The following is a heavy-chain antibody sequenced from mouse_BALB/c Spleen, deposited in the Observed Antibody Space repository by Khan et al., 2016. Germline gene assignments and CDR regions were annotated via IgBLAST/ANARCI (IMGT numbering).Heavy chain of an antibody. CDR2: INSTGGST. Sequence: EVELVESGGGLVQPGGSLKFSCAASGFTFRTYGLSWVRQTPDKRLELVATINSTGGSTYYPDSVTGRFTISRDNAKTPLYLQMSSLKSEDTAMYYCASASSWFAYWGQGTLVTVSA. CDR3: ASASSWFAY. D-gene: IGHD6-1*01. CDR1: GFTFRTYG. J-gene: IGHJ3*01. V-gene: IGHV5-6-3*01.